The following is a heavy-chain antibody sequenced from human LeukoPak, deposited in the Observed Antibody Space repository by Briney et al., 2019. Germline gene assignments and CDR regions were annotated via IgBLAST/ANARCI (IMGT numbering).Heavy chain of an antibody. CDR1: GGSINSYY. CDR3: ARGGYYGSGNDFRFDP. V-gene: IGHV4-59*01. CDR2: IHYTGST. J-gene: IGHJ5*02. Sequence: ASETLSLTCTVSGGSINSYYWSWIRQPPGKGLECIGYIHYTGSTNYNPSLKGRVTISVDTSKNQFSLKLSSVTAADTAIYYCARGGYYGSGNDFRFDPWGQGTLVTVSS. D-gene: IGHD3-10*01.